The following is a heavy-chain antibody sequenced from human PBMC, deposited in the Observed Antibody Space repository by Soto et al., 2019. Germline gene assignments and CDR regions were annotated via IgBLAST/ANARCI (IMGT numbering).Heavy chain of an antibody. CDR3: ASQEVEPPPYYFDF. CDR1: GFTLSIYS. CDR2: IDFRRGST. D-gene: IGHD1-1*01. J-gene: IGHJ4*02. Sequence: GVLRLSCAASGFTLSIYSMSWVRQAPGKGLEWVSSIDFRRGSTYYADSVKGRFTISRDNTKNSVFLQLNSLRAEDTAVYYCASQEVEPPPYYFDFWGQGTLVTVSS. V-gene: IGHV3-21*01.